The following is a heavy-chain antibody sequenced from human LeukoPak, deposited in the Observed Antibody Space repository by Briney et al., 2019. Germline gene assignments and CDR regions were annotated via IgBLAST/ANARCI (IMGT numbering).Heavy chain of an antibody. Sequence: GGSLRLSCAASGFNFNNYAMSWVRQAPGKGYQWVSPISGRGDITHYADSVKGRFTIYRDNSKNTVFLQMNWLRADDTAVYYCAKDLTWIPPVLVTFDLRGQGTLVAVSP. CDR3: AKDLTWIPPVLVTFDL. CDR1: GFNFNNYA. V-gene: IGHV3-23*01. CDR2: ISGRGDIT. D-gene: IGHD3-9*01. J-gene: IGHJ4*02.